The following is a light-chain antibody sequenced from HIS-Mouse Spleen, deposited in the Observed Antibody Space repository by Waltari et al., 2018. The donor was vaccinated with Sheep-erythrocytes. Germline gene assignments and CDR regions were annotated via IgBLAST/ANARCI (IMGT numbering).Light chain of an antibody. CDR3: SSYTSSSTWV. Sequence: QSALTQPASVSGSPGQSITSSCTGTSSDGGGYNYVPWYQQHPGKAPQLMIYEVSNRPSGVSTRFSGSKSGNTASLTISGLQAEDEADYYCSSYTSSSTWVFGGGTKLTVL. V-gene: IGLV2-14*01. J-gene: IGLJ3*02. CDR1: SSDGGGYNY. CDR2: EVS.